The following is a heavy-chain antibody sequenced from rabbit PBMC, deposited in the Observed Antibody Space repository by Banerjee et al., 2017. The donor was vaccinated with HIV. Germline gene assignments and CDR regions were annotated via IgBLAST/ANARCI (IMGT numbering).Heavy chain of an antibody. J-gene: IGHJ6*01. CDR1: GFSFINKYV. D-gene: IGHD1-1*01. CDR2: INTISGDT. Sequence: QEQLEESGGDLVKPGASLTLTCTASGFSFINKYVMCWVRQAPGKGLEWIACINTISGDTVYATWAKGRFTISKASWTTVTLQMTSLTAADTATYFCARNPYTTVGRHLWGPGPLVTVS. V-gene: IGHV1S45*01. CDR3: ARNPYTTVGRHL.